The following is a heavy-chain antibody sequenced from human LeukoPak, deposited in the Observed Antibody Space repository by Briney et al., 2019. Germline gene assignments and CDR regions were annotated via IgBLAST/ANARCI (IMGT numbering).Heavy chain of an antibody. CDR3: ARVNPSNSGFYAY. J-gene: IGHJ1*01. V-gene: IGHV3-11*04. CDR2: IGPSSDNI. D-gene: IGHD1-26*01. CDR1: GXTFSDYF. Sequence: GGSLRLSCAASGXTFSDYFMSWIRQAPEKGLEWVSYIGPSSDNINYADSVKGRFTVSRDNAKNSVYLQMNGLRAEDTAVYYCARVNPSNSGFYAYWGQGTLVTVSS.